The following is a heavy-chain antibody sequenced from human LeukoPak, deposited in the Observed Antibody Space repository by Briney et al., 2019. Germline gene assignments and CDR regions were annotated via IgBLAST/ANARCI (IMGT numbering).Heavy chain of an antibody. J-gene: IGHJ4*02. V-gene: IGHV4-59*01. CDR1: GGSISSYY. CDR2: IYYSGST. D-gene: IGHD3-22*01. Sequence: SETLSLTCTVSGGSISSYYWSWIRQPPGKGLEWIGYIYYSGSTNYNPSLKSRVTISVDTSKNQFSLKLSSVTAADTAVYYCARDGHRRYYYDSSGYYRGDYWGQGTLVTVSS. CDR3: ARDGHRRYYYDSSGYYRGDY.